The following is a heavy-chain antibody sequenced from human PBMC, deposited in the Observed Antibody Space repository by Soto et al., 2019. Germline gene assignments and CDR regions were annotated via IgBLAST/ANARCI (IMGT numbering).Heavy chain of an antibody. J-gene: IGHJ4*02. CDR2: ISGSGVRT. D-gene: IGHD3-16*01. Sequence: GGSLRLSCAASGFIFSTSGSAFSRYAMTWVRQTPGKALEWVSSISGSGVRTYYSDSVRGRFTISRDNSKDRPYLEMNSVRAEDTAVYYCATPAYDYWGQGTLVTVSS. CDR1: GFIFSTSGSAFSRYA. CDR3: ATPAYDY. V-gene: IGHV3-23*01.